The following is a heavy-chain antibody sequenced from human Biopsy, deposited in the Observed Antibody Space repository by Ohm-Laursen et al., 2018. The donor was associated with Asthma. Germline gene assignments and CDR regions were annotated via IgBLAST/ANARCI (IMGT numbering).Heavy chain of an antibody. CDR2: ISKDASTQ. CDR1: GFSFSNFA. J-gene: IGHJ3*02. V-gene: IGHV3-30*01. Sequence: SLRLSCTASGFSFSNFAIHWVRQAPGKGLEWVGVISKDASTQDYADSVKGRFTMARDNSKNTLDLQMYSLREEDTAVYYCVRDGTDDAFDIWGQGTVVSVSS. CDR3: VRDGTDDAFDI. D-gene: IGHD1-1*01.